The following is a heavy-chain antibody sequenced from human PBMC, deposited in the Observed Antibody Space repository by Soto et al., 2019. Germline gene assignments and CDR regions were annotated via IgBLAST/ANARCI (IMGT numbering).Heavy chain of an antibody. V-gene: IGHV1-69*13. J-gene: IGHJ5*02. CDR3: ARVSRIAAAVAWFDP. CDR2: IIPIFGTA. D-gene: IGHD6-13*01. CDR1: GGTFSSYA. Sequence: SVKVSCKASGGTFSSYAISWVRQAPGQGLEWMGGIIPIFGTANYAQKFQGRVTITADESTSTAYMELSSLRSEDTAVYYCARVSRIAAAVAWFDPWGQGTLVTVSS.